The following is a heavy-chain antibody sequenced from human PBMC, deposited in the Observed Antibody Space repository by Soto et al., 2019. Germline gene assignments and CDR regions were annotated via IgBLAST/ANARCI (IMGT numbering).Heavy chain of an antibody. J-gene: IGHJ6*02. CDR3: AGGDIVVVPAAIRGYYYGMDV. V-gene: IGHV1-69*01. CDR1: GGTFSSYA. CDR2: IIPIFGTA. Sequence: QVQLVQSGAEVKKPGSSVTVSCKASGGTFSSYAISWVRQAPGQGLEWMGGIIPIFGTANYAQKFQGRVTITADETTSTAYMELSSLRSEDTAVYYCAGGDIVVVPAAIRGYYYGMDVWGQGTTVTVSS. D-gene: IGHD2-2*02.